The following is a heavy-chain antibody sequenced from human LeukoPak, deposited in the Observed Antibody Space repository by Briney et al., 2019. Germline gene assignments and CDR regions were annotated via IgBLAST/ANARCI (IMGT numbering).Heavy chain of an antibody. Sequence: PGGSLRLSCAASGFTFSSYWMSWVRQAPGQGLELVANIKQDGSEKYYVDSVKGRFTISRDNAKNSLYLQMNSLRAEDTAVYYCARVGTMVRGVIRGFDYWGQGTLVTVSS. J-gene: IGHJ4*02. CDR1: GFTFSSYW. V-gene: IGHV3-7*01. CDR2: IKQDGSEK. D-gene: IGHD3-10*01. CDR3: ARVGTMVRGVIRGFDY.